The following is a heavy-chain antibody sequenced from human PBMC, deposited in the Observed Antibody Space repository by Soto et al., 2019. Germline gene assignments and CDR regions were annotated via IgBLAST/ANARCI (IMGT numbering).Heavy chain of an antibody. Sequence: PSETLSLTCTVSGGSISSGGYYWSWIRQHPGKGLEWIGYIYYSGSTYYNPSLKSRVTISVDTSKNQFSLKLSSVTAADTAVYYCARVRRTNYYDSSGYTWVDYWGQGTLVTVSS. CDR1: GGSISSGGYY. CDR2: IYYSGST. J-gene: IGHJ4*02. D-gene: IGHD3-22*01. V-gene: IGHV4-31*03. CDR3: ARVRRTNYYDSSGYTWVDY.